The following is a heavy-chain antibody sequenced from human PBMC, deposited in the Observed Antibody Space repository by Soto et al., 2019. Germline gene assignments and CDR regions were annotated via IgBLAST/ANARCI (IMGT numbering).Heavy chain of an antibody. D-gene: IGHD3-16*01. V-gene: IGHV1-46*01. CDR3: ARATFGGVLDD. CDR2: INPSGGST. CDR1: GYTFTNYY. Sequence: QVQLVQSGAEVKKPGASVKVSCKASGYTFTNYYMHWVRQAPGQGFEWMGIINPSGGSTGYAQKFQGRVTMTRDTSTSTVYMEVRSLRSQDTAVYYCARATFGGVLDDWGQGTLVTVSS. J-gene: IGHJ4*02.